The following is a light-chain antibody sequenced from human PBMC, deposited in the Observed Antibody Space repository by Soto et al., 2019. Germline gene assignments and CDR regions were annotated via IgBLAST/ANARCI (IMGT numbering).Light chain of an antibody. J-gene: IGKJ1*01. Sequence: EIVLTQSPGTLSLFPGERATFSCRASQSFSSAYLAWYQQKPGQAPRLLIYGASNRATGIPDRFSGSGSGTHFTLTISRLEPEDSAVYYCQQYDSSPRTFGQGTQVEI. CDR2: GAS. CDR1: QSFSSAY. CDR3: QQYDSSPRT. V-gene: IGKV3-20*01.